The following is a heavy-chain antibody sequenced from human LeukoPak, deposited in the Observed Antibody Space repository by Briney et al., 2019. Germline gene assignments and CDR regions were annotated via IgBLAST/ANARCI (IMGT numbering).Heavy chain of an antibody. CDR2: ISWNSGSI. CDR3: AKATTVTTFHAFDI. D-gene: IGHD4-17*01. CDR1: GFTFGDYA. J-gene: IGHJ3*02. Sequence: GRSPRLSCAASGFTFGDYAMHWVRQAPGKGLEWVSGISWNSGSIGYADSVKGRFTISRDNAKNSLYLQMNSLRAEDTALYYCAKATTVTTFHAFDIWGQGTMVTVSS. V-gene: IGHV3-9*01.